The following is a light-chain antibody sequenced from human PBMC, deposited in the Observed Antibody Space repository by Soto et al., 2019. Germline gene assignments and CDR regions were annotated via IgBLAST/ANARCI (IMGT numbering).Light chain of an antibody. J-gene: IGKJ2*01. CDR3: QQFYNTPPYT. CDR2: WAS. Sequence: DTVMTQSPDSLAGSLGEGATINCKSSQRVLHPPNNHNYLAWYQQRPGQPPKLLISWASDRDYGVPERFSGSGSGTDFTLTISSVQAEDVAVYYCQQFYNTPPYTFGQGTRLEIK. CDR1: QRVLHPPNNHNY. V-gene: IGKV4-1*01.